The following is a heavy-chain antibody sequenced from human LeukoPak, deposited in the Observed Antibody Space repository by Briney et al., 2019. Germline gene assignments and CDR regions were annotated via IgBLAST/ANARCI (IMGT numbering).Heavy chain of an antibody. D-gene: IGHD6-19*01. Sequence: SETLSLTCTVSGGSISSYYWSWIRQPPGKGLEWIGYIYYSGSTNYNPSLKSRVTISVDTSKTQFSLKLSSVTAADTAVYYCARGRREGSGWLGWFDPWGQGTLVTVSS. CDR1: GGSISSYY. J-gene: IGHJ5*02. V-gene: IGHV4-59*01. CDR3: ARGRREGSGWLGWFDP. CDR2: IYYSGST.